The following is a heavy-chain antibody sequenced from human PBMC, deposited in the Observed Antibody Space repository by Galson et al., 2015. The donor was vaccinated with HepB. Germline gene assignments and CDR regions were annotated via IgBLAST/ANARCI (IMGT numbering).Heavy chain of an antibody. Sequence: SVKVSCKASGYTFTNYAMNWVRQAPGQGLEWMGWINTNTGNPTYAQGFTGRFVFSLDTSVSTAYLQISRLKAEDTAVYYCARDLGWDDILTGLYDYWGQGTLVTVSS. J-gene: IGHJ4*02. V-gene: IGHV7-4-1*02. CDR2: INTNTGNP. CDR1: GYTFTNYA. CDR3: ARDLGWDDILTGLYDY. D-gene: IGHD3-9*01.